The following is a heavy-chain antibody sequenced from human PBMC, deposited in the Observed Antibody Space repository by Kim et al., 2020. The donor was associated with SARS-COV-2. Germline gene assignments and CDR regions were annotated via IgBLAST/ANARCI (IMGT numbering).Heavy chain of an antibody. Sequence: YTPSLTRRVNITVDTSKSQFSLKLSTVTAADTAVYYCAGDSNVAAAGFDSWGQGTQVTVSS. CDR3: AGDSNVAAAGFDS. D-gene: IGHD6-13*01. J-gene: IGHJ4*02. V-gene: IGHV4-39*07.